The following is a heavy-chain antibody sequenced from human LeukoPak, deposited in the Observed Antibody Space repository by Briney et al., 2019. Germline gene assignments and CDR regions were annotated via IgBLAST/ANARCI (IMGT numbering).Heavy chain of an antibody. CDR3: ARGGGGYDFGTVSWFDP. CDR2: IYYSRST. CDR1: GGSISSYY. V-gene: IGHV4-59*01. J-gene: IGHJ5*02. D-gene: IGHD5-12*01. Sequence: SETLSLTCTVSGGSISSYYWSWIRQPPGKGLEWIGYIYYSRSTNYNPSLKSRVTISVDTSKNQFSLKLSSVTAADTAVYYCARGGGGYDFGTVSWFDPWGQGTLVTVSS.